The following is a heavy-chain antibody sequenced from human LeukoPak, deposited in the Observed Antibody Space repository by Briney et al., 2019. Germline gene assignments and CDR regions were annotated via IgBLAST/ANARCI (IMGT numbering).Heavy chain of an antibody. CDR2: IIPIFGTA. D-gene: IGHD6-19*01. Sequence: SVKVSCKASGGTFSSYAISWVRQAPGQGLEWMGGIIPIFGTANYAQKFQGRVTITADKSTSTAYMELSSLRSEDTAVYYCARESPSSGVVAGSYGYWGPGTLVTVSS. V-gene: IGHV1-69*06. J-gene: IGHJ4*02. CDR1: GGTFSSYA. CDR3: ARESPSSGVVAGSYGY.